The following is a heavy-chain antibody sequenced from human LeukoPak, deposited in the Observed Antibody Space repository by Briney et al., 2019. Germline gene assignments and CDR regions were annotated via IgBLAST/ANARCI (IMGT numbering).Heavy chain of an antibody. Sequence: PGVSLRLSCAASGFTFSSYAMSWVRQAPGKGLEWVSAISGSGGSTYYADSVKGRFTISRDNSKNTLYLQMSSLRAEDTAVYYCAILGIAARFDYWGQGTLVTVSS. V-gene: IGHV3-23*01. CDR3: AILGIAARFDY. CDR1: GFTFSSYA. CDR2: ISGSGGST. J-gene: IGHJ4*02. D-gene: IGHD6-13*01.